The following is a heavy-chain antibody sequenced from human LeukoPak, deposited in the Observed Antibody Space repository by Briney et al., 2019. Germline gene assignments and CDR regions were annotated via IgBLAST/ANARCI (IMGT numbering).Heavy chain of an antibody. J-gene: IGHJ4*02. CDR2: IIPIFGTA. CDR3: ARGGHYDFWSGYYRAFDY. CDR1: GGTFSSYA. V-gene: IGHV1-69*05. Sequence: SVKVSCKASGGTFSSYAIIWVRQAPGQGLEWMGGIIPIFGTANYAQKFQGRVTITTDESTSTAYMELSSLRSEDTAVYYCARGGHYDFWSGYYRAFDYWGQGTLVTVSS. D-gene: IGHD3-3*01.